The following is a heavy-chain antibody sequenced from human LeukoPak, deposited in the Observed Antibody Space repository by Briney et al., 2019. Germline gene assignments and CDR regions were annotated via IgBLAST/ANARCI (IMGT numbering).Heavy chain of an antibody. D-gene: IGHD4-17*01. J-gene: IGHJ4*02. Sequence: AAVKVCCKASGYTFSSYGISWVRQAPAQGLEWMGLISAYNGNTDYGQKDQGRVTVTTDPSTSTAYRELRSLTSDDTAVYYCARVTQTDYDFDYWGQGTLVTVSS. CDR1: GYTFSSYG. CDR2: ISAYNGNT. CDR3: ARVTQTDYDFDY. V-gene: IGHV1-18*01.